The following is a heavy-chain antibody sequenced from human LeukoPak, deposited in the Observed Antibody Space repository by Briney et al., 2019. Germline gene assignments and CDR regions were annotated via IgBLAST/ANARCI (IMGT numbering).Heavy chain of an antibody. CDR1: GGTFISYG. CDR2: IIPIFGTA. V-gene: IGHV1-69*01. J-gene: IGHJ4*02. Sequence: GSSVKVSCKASGGTFISYGISWVRQAPGQGLEWMGGIIPIFGTANYAQKFQGRVTITADESTSTAYMELSSLRSEDTAVYYCARRSSGYYNYFDYWGQGTLVTVSS. D-gene: IGHD3-22*01. CDR3: ARRSSGYYNYFDY.